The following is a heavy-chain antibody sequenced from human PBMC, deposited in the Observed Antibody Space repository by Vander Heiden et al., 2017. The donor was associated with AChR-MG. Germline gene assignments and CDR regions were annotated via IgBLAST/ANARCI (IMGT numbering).Heavy chain of an antibody. V-gene: IGHV4-30-4*01. D-gene: IGHD3-22*01. CDR1: GGSISSGDYY. Sequence: QVQLQESGPGLVKPSQTLSLTCTVSGGSISSGDYYWSWIRQPPGKGLEWIGYIDNSGSTYYNPSLKSRVTISLDTSKNQFSLKLSSVTAADTAVYYCATDGSYYDTSGYSSSSSFDIWGQGTMVTVSS. CDR2: IDNSGST. CDR3: ATDGSYYDTSGYSSSSSFDI. J-gene: IGHJ3*02.